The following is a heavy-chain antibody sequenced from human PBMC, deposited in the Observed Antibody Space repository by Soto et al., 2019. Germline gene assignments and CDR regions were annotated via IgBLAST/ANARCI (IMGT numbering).Heavy chain of an antibody. CDR3: ALGEYSNGRYLA. D-gene: IGHD6-13*01. Sequence: QVQLVESGGGLVKPGGSLRLSCAGSGFTFSGYYMSWIRQAPGKGMEWVSYISDSGSTIYYADSVMGRFTISRDNAKNSLYLEMNSLRADDTAVYYCALGEYSNGRYLAWGQGTLVTVSS. CDR2: ISDSGSTI. V-gene: IGHV3-11*01. J-gene: IGHJ5*02. CDR1: GFTFSGYY.